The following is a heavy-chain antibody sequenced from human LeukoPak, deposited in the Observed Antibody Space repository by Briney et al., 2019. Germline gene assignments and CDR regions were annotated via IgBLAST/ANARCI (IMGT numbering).Heavy chain of an antibody. J-gene: IGHJ4*02. V-gene: IGHV3-21*04. CDR3: AREERLRWTAY. Sequence: GGSLRLSCAASGFNFNTFIMHWVRQAPGKGLEWVSSISSSSSYIYYADSVKGRFTISRDNAKNSLYLQMNSLRAEDTAVYYCAREERLRWTAYWGQGTLVTVSS. CDR2: ISSSSSYI. D-gene: IGHD4-23*01. CDR1: GFNFNTFI.